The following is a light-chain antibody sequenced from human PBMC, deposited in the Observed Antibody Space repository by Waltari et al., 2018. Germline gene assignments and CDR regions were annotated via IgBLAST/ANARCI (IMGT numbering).Light chain of an antibody. CDR1: SSDVGDNNH. V-gene: IGLV2-14*01. CDR2: DVS. J-gene: IGLJ1*01. CDR3: TTHTSSSTYV. Sequence: QSALTQPASVSGSPGQSITISCPGTSSDVGDNNHVPWYQQFPGKAPQLIIYDVSNRPSGVSNRFSGSKSGNTASLTISGLQAEDEADYSCTTHTSSSTYVFGTGTKVSVL.